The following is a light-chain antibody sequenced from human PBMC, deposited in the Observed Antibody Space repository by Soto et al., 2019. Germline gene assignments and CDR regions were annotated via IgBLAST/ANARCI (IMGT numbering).Light chain of an antibody. CDR2: GAS. Sequence: EIVMTQSPATLSVSPGERATLSCRASQSISINLAWYQQIPGQAPRLLIYGASSRATGIPARFSGSGSGTEFTLTISSLQSEDFAVYYCQQYNDWPPRFTFGQGTKLEIK. CDR3: QQYNDWPPRFT. J-gene: IGKJ2*01. CDR1: QSISIN. V-gene: IGKV3-15*01.